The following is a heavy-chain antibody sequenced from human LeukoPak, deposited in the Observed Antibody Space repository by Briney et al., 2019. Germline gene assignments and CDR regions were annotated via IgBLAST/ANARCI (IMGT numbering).Heavy chain of an antibody. Sequence: SVKVSCNASRYTFSGYYMHWVRQAPGQGLESMGWINSLSGATNYASNFQGRVTFSRDNSISTAYMDLTSLRSDDTAIYYCARGRGGATTGFDHWGQGTLVIVSS. V-gene: IGHV1-2*02. D-gene: IGHD1-26*01. CDR2: INSLSGAT. CDR3: ARGRGGATTGFDH. J-gene: IGHJ4*02. CDR1: RYTFSGYY.